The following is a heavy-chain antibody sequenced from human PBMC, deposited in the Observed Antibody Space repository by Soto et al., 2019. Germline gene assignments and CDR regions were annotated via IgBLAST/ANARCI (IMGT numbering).Heavy chain of an antibody. Sequence: SETLSLTCSVSGGSITSSSYFWGWVRQPPGKGLEWIGSIYYTGSTYYNPSLRSRVTISVDTSKNQFSLKLRSVTAADTAVFYCARHYSSGSRNWFDPWGQGTLLTVSS. CDR2: IYYTGST. CDR3: ARHYSSGSRNWFDP. D-gene: IGHD6-19*01. V-gene: IGHV4-39*01. CDR1: GGSITSSSYF. J-gene: IGHJ5*02.